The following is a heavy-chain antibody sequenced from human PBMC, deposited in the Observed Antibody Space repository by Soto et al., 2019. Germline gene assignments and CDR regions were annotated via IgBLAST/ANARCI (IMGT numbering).Heavy chain of an antibody. CDR2: IDPSDSYT. Sequence: PGESLKISCKDSGYSFTNYWISWVRQMPGKGLEWMGRIDPSDSYTNYSPSFQGHVTISADKSISTAYLQWSSLKASDTAVYYCARRHCSSTSCPRSYYGMDVWGQGTTVTVSS. J-gene: IGHJ6*02. D-gene: IGHD2-2*01. CDR1: GYSFTNYW. CDR3: ARRHCSSTSCPRSYYGMDV. V-gene: IGHV5-10-1*01.